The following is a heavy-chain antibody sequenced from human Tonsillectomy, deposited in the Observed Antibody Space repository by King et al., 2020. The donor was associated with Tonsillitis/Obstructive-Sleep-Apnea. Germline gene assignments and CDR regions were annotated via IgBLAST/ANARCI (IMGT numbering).Heavy chain of an antibody. D-gene: IGHD2-2*01. CDR1: GYSFTSYW. CDR2: IYPDDSDT. Sequence: VQLVESGAEVKKPGESLKISCKGSGYSFTSYWIAWVRQMPGKGLEWMGIIYPDDSDTRYSPSFQGQVTISADKSIRTAYLQWSSLKASDTAKYYCARRNCSSTSGYLNWFDHWGQGTLVTVSS. CDR3: ARRNCSSTSGYLNWFDH. V-gene: IGHV5-51*03. J-gene: IGHJ5*02.